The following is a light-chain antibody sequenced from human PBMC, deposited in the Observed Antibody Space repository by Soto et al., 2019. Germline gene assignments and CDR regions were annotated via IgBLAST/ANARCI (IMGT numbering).Light chain of an antibody. V-gene: IGKV1-33*01. Sequence: DIQNTQSPSSLTESLRDRVTITCQASQDISNYLNWYQQKPGKAPKLLIYDASNLETGVPSRFSGSGSGTDFTFTISRLQPDDIATYYCQQYDNLLTFGGGTKVDI. CDR1: QDISNY. J-gene: IGKJ4*01. CDR2: DAS. CDR3: QQYDNLLT.